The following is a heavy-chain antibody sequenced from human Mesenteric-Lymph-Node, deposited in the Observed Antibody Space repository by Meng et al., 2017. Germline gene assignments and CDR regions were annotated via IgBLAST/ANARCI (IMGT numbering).Heavy chain of an antibody. CDR1: GFTFSSYA. V-gene: IGHV3-30*04. D-gene: IGHD3-3*01. J-gene: IGHJ6*02. CDR2: ISYDGSNK. Sequence: GESLKISCAASGFTFSSYAMHWVRQAPGKGLEWVAVISYDGSNKYYADSVKGRFTISRDNSKNTLYLQMNSLRAEDTAVYYCARTSPLEWLSYYYYNMDVWGQGTTVTVSS. CDR3: ARTSPLEWLSYYYYNMDV.